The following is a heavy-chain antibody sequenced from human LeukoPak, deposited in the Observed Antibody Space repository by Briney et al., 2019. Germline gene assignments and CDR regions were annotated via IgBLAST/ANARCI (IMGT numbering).Heavy chain of an antibody. CDR3: AKEESNWNYPMYYYYYMDV. D-gene: IGHD1-7*01. J-gene: IGHJ6*03. CDR1: GFTFSSYA. V-gene: IGHV3-23*01. CDR2: ISGSGGST. Sequence: GGSLRLSCAASGFTFSSYAMSWVRQAPGKGLEWVSAISGSGGSTYYADSVKGRFTISRDNSKNTLYLQMNSLRAEDTAVYYCAKEESNWNYPMYYYYYMDVWGKGTTVNVSS.